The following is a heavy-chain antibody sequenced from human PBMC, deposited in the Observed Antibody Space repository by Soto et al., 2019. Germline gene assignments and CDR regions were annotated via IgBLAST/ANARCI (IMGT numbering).Heavy chain of an antibody. Sequence: SETLSLTCTVPGASITSSYWSWIRQSPGKGLQWVGCVYYPGSTNYHACPKSRVSISLKTPKRQICMSLTSVTAADTAISYCAGGSYESLGQSNTFDVGSQGKMVTVSS. D-gene: IGHD3-22*01. CDR1: GASITSSY. CDR3: AGGSYESLGQSNTFDV. J-gene: IGHJ3*01. V-gene: IGHV4-59*01. CDR2: VYYPGST.